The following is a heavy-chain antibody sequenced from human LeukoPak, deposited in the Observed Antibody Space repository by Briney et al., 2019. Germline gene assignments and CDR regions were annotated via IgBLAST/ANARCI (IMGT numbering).Heavy chain of an antibody. CDR1: GFTVSSNY. Sequence: GRSLRLSCAASGFTVSSNYMSWVRQAPGKGLEWVSVIYSGGSTYYADSVKGRFTISRDNSKNTLYLQMNSLRAEDTAVYYCARGGRYCSGGSCYLGWGQGTLVTVSS. J-gene: IGHJ4*02. CDR3: ARGGRYCSGGSCYLG. CDR2: IYSGGST. D-gene: IGHD2-15*01. V-gene: IGHV3-53*01.